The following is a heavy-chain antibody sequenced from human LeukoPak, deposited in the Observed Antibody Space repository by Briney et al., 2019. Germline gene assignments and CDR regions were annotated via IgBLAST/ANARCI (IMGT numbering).Heavy chain of an antibody. V-gene: IGHV4-39*01. CDR1: GDSIGSSNNY. J-gene: IGHJ4*02. CDR2: IFYSGST. D-gene: IGHD6-13*01. CDR3: ARRGITYSSSFFAY. Sequence: SETLSLTRTVSGDSIGSSNNYWAWVRQPPGKGLEWLGSIFYSGSTYYNPSLKSRVTISVDTSKNQFSLNLYSVTAADTATYYCARRGITYSSSFFAYWGQGTLVTVSS.